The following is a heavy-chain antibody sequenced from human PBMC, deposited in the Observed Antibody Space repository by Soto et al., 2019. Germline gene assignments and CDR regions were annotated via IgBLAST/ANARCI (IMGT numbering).Heavy chain of an antibody. CDR1: GFTFSSYG. D-gene: IGHD1-20*01. CDR2: IWYDGTKK. CDR3: ANILTGQTDY. Sequence: QVQVVESGGGVVQPGRSLRLSCAASGFTFSSYGMHWVRQAPGKGLEWVADIWYDGTKKHYADSVKGRFSISRDNSKNTVDLQMNSLRAEDTAVYYCANILTGQTDYWGQGTLVTVSS. V-gene: IGHV3-33*03. J-gene: IGHJ4*02.